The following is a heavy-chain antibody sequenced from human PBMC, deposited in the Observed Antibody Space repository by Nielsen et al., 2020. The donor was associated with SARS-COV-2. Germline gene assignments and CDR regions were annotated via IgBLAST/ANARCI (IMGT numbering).Heavy chain of an antibody. CDR2: IWYDGSNK. J-gene: IGHJ5*02. V-gene: IGHV3-33*06. Sequence: GGSLRLSCAASGFTFSSYGMHWVRPAPGKGLEWVAVIWYDGSNKYYADSVKGRFTISRDNSKNTLYLQMNSLRAEDTAVYYCAKDYGSGSYENWFDPWGRGTLVTVSS. CDR1: GFTFSSYG. D-gene: IGHD3-10*01. CDR3: AKDYGSGSYENWFDP.